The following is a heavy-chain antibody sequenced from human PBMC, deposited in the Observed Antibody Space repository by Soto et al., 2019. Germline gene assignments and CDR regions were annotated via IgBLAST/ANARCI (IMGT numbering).Heavy chain of an antibody. CDR3: ARGAAAAGTDWFDS. J-gene: IGHJ5*01. CDR2: ITTTGRNT. Sequence: EMQLLESGGGLVQPGGSLRLSCAASGFTFISYGMTWVRQAPGKGLEWVSGITTTGRNTYYAESVKGRFTISRDTSKNVGYLQMNSLRAEDTAVYYLARGAAAAGTDWFDSWGQGTLVIVSS. CDR1: GFTFISYG. V-gene: IGHV3-23*01. D-gene: IGHD6-13*01.